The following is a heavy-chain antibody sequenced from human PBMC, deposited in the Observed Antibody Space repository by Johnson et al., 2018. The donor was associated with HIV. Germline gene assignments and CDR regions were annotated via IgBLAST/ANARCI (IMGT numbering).Heavy chain of an antibody. J-gene: IGHJ3*02. CDR1: GFTVSNNF. CDR2: IYSGGRT. CDR3: VRGRIVDLRGGGFDI. D-gene: IGHD1-26*01. Sequence: EVQLVESGGGLMQPGGSLRLSCVASGFTVSNNFMSWVRQAPGKGLEWVSVIYSGGRTYYTDSVKGRFTISIDNSNNTLHLQMSSLRAEDTAIYYCVRGRIVDLRGGGFDIWGQGTRVIVSS. V-gene: IGHV3-66*03.